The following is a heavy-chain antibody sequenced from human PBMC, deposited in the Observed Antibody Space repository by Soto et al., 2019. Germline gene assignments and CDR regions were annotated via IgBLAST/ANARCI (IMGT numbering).Heavy chain of an antibody. CDR2: ISSSSSYI. V-gene: IGHV3-21*01. CDR1: GFTFSSYS. CDR3: AMLKSGSYYGHAFDI. D-gene: IGHD1-26*01. Sequence: PGGSLRLSCAASGFTFSSYSMNWVRQAPGKGLEWVSSISSSSSYIYYADSVKGRFTISRDNAKNSLYLQMNSLRAEDTAVYYCAMLKSGSYYGHAFDIWGQGTMVTVSS. J-gene: IGHJ3*02.